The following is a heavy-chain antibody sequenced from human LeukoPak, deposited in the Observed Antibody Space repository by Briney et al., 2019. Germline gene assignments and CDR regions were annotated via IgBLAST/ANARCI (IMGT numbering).Heavy chain of an antibody. D-gene: IGHD2-21*01. CDR1: GFTFSNYY. J-gene: IGHJ4*02. CDR2: ISGTGATT. V-gene: IGHV3-23*01. Sequence: GGSLRLSCVASGFTFSNYYMHWVRQAPGKGLEWVSAISGTGATTYYADSVKGRFTISRDNSKNTLYLQMNSLRAEDTAIYYCAKWLTFSISSGATFDYWGQGSLVTVSS. CDR3: AKWLTFSISSGATFDY.